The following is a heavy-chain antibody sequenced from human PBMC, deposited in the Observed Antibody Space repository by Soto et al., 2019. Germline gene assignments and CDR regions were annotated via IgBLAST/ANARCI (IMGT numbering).Heavy chain of an antibody. J-gene: IGHJ4*02. CDR2: IIPIFGTA. CDR1: GGTFSSYA. V-gene: IGHV1-69*06. CDR3: ARKGGLRPAFDY. D-gene: IGHD4-17*01. Sequence: SVKVSCKASGGTFSSYAISCVRQAPGQGLEWMGGIIPIFGTANYAQKFQGRVTITADKSTSTAYMELSSLRSEDTAVYYCARKGGLRPAFDYWGQGTLVTVSS.